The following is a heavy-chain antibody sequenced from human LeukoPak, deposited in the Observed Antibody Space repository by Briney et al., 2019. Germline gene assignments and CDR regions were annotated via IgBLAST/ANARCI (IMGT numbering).Heavy chain of an antibody. CDR1: GFTFSSYA. V-gene: IGHV3-30-3*01. J-gene: IGHJ4*02. D-gene: IGHD2-2*01. Sequence: GGSLRLSCAASGFTFSSYAMHWVRQAPGKGPEWVAVISYDGSNKYYADSVKGRFTISRDNSKNTLYLQMNSLRAEDTAVYYCARAQVPIVVVPAAIDYWGQGTLVTVSS. CDR3: ARAQVPIVVVPAAIDY. CDR2: ISYDGSNK.